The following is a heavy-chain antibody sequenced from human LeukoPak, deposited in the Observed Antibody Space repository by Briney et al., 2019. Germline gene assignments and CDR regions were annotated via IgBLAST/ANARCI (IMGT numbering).Heavy chain of an antibody. CDR2: INPNSGGT. CDR1: GYTFTGYY. J-gene: IGHJ4*02. CDR3: ARALSGSYYMGY. D-gene: IGHD1-26*01. V-gene: IGHV1-2*02. Sequence: ASVKVSCKASGYTFTGYYMHWVRQAPGQGLEWMGWINPNSGGTNYAQKFQGRVTMTRDTSISTAYMELSRLRSDDTAVYYCARALSGSYYMGYWGQGTLVTVSP.